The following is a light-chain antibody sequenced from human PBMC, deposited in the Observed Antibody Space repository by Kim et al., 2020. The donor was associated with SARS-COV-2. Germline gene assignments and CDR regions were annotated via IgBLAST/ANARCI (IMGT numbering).Light chain of an antibody. CDR3: NSRDSNDNVV. CDR2: GKN. Sequence: ALGQTVRITCQGNSLRIYYETWYQQKPEQAPILVIYGKNNRPSGIPDRFSGSSSGNTASLTITGTQAGDEADYYCNSRDSNDNVVFGGGTQLTVL. V-gene: IGLV3-19*01. CDR1: SLRIYY. J-gene: IGLJ2*01.